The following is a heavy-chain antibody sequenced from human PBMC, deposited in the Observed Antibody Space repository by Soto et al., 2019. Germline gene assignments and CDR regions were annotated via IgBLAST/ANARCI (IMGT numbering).Heavy chain of an antibody. CDR2: IWYDGSNK. CDR1: GFTFSSYG. V-gene: IGHV3-33*01. Sequence: QVQLVESGGGVVQPGRSLRLSCAASGFTFSSYGMHWVRQAPGKGLEWVAVIWYDGSNKYYADSVKGRFTISRDNSKTTLYLQMNSLRAEDTAVYYCAREGAGYSYGNWYFDLWGRGTLVTVSS. D-gene: IGHD5-18*01. J-gene: IGHJ2*01. CDR3: AREGAGYSYGNWYFDL.